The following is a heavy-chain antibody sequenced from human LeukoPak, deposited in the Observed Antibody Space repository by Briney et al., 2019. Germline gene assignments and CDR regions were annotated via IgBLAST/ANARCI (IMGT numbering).Heavy chain of an antibody. V-gene: IGHV4-59*01. D-gene: IGHD4-17*01. J-gene: IGHJ5*02. CDR3: ARHRFDYGDYVWWFDP. Sequence: SETLSLTCTVSGDSINTYYWSWIRQPPGKGLEWIGYIYYSGSTNYNPSLKSRVTISVDTSKNQFSLKLSSVTAADTAVYYCARHRFDYGDYVWWFDPWGQGTLVTVSS. CDR2: IYYSGST. CDR1: GDSINTYY.